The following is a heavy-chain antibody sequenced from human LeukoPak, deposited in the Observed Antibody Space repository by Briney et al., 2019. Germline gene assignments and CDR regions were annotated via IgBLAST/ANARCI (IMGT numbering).Heavy chain of an antibody. CDR2: IIPIFGTA. D-gene: IGHD3-9*01. J-gene: IGHJ4*02. V-gene: IGHV1-69*06. CDR1: GGTFSSNA. CDR3: ARGRYFDWLLQNYYFDY. Sequence: ASVKVSCKASGGTFSSNAISWVRQAPGQGLEWMGGIIPIFGTANYAQKFQGRVTITADKSTSTAYMELSSLRSEDTAVYYCARGRYFDWLLQNYYFDYWGQGTLVTVSS.